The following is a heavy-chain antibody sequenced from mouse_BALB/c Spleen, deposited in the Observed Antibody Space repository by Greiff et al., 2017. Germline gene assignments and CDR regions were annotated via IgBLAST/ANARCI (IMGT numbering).Heavy chain of an antibody. CDR3: ARWEDYAMDY. CDR2: IDPANGNT. J-gene: IGHJ4*01. Sequence: EVQGVESGAELVKPGASVKLSCTASGFNIKDTYMHWVKQRPEQGLEWIGRIDPANGNTKYDPKFQGKATITADTSSNTAYLQLSSLTSEDTAVYYCARWEDYAMDYWGQGTSVTVSS. D-gene: IGHD4-1*01. CDR1: GFNIKDTY. V-gene: IGHV14-3*02.